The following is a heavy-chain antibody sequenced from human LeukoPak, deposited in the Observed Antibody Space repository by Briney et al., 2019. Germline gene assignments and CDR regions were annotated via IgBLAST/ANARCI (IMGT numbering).Heavy chain of an antibody. J-gene: IGHJ4*02. V-gene: IGHV1-18*01. Sequence: ASVKVSCKASGYTFTSYGISWVRQAPGQGLEGMGLISAYNGNTNYAQKLQGRVTMTTDTSTSTAYMELRSLRSDDTAVYYCARDLWQYSSGWYYFDYWGQGTLVTVSS. D-gene: IGHD6-19*01. CDR3: ARDLWQYSSGWYYFDY. CDR1: GYTFTSYG. CDR2: ISAYNGNT.